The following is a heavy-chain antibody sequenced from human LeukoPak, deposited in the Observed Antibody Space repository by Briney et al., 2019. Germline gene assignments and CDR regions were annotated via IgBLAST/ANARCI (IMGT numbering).Heavy chain of an antibody. D-gene: IGHD4-17*01. V-gene: IGHV3-74*01. J-gene: IGHJ4*02. CDR1: GFTFSRYW. CDR3: ARDLREKDY. CDR2: ISPDGKTI. Sequence: GGSLRLSCAASGFTFSRYWMHWVRQAPGKGLAWVSRISPDGKTINYADSVKGGFTASRDNAKNTLYLQMNSLRAEDTAVYYCARDLREKDYWGQGTLVTVSS.